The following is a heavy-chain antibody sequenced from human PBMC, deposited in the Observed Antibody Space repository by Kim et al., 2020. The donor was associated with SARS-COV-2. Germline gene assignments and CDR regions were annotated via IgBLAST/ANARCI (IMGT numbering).Heavy chain of an antibody. J-gene: IGHJ6*02. D-gene: IGHD3-16*01. CDR2: ISGSGGST. Sequence: GGSLRLSCAASGFTFSSYAMSWVRQAPGKGLEWVSAISGSGGSTYYADSVKGRFTISRDNSKNTLYLQMNSLRAEDTAVYYCAKDFFESMMGPALGIHGMDVWGQGTTVTVSS. CDR3: AKDFFESMMGPALGIHGMDV. CDR1: GFTFSSYA. V-gene: IGHV3-23*01.